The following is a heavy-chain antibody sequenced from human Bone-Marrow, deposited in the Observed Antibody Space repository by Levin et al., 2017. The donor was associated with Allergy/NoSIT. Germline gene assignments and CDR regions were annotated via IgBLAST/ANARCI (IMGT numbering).Heavy chain of an antibody. CDR2: IKQDGSEK. Sequence: PGGSLRLSCAASGFTFSSYWMSWVRQAPGKGLEWVANIKQDGSEKYYVDSVKGRFTISRDNAKNSLHLQMNSLRAEDTAVYYCARPQYCSGGSCHWFDPWGQGTLVTVSS. CDR1: GFTFSSYW. D-gene: IGHD2-15*01. J-gene: IGHJ5*02. CDR3: ARPQYCSGGSCHWFDP. V-gene: IGHV3-7*04.